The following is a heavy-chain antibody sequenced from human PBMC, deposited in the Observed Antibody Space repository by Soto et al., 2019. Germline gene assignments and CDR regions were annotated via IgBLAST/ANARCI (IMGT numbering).Heavy chain of an antibody. CDR2: IKQDGTEN. J-gene: IGHJ4*02. Sequence: GGSLRLSCAASGFSFSSYWMSWVRQAPGKGLEWVANIKQDGTENYYVDSVKGRFTISRDNAKNSLYLQMNSLRAEDTAVYYCARDRWRYFDYWGQGTLVTVSS. V-gene: IGHV3-7*05. CDR1: GFSFSSYW. CDR3: ARDRWRYFDY.